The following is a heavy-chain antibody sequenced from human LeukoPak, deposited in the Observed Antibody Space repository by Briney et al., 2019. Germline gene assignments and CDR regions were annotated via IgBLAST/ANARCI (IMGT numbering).Heavy chain of an antibody. CDR3: ARDLRVDAFDI. J-gene: IGHJ3*02. V-gene: IGHV4-61*02. Sequence: SQTLSLTCTVSGGSISSGSYCSSWIRQPAGKGLEWIGRIYTSGSTNYNPSPKSRVTISVDTSKNQFALKLSSVTAADTAVYYCARDLRVDAFDIWGQGTMVTVSS. CDR2: IYTSGST. CDR1: GGSISSGSYC. D-gene: IGHD4-17*01.